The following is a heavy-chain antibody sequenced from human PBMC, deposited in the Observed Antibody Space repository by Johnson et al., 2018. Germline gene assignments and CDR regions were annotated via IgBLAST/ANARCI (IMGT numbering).Heavy chain of an antibody. J-gene: IGHJ6*03. Sequence: QVQLVQSGGGVVQPGRSLRLSCAASGFTFSTYGMHWVRQAPGKGLEWVALISYDGNTKYYADSGKGRFTISRDNSKNTRYLQMNSLRAEDTAVYYCAKDSSYGPSYYYNYMDVWGKGTTVIVSS. CDR2: ISYDGNTK. CDR1: GFTFSTYG. V-gene: IGHV3-30*18. D-gene: IGHD5-18*01. CDR3: AKDSSYGPSYYYNYMDV.